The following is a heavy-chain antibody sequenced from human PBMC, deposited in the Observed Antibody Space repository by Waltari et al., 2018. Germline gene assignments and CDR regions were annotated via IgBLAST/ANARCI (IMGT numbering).Heavy chain of an antibody. CDR2: IIPGSGGT. J-gene: IGHJ4*02. D-gene: IGHD6-13*01. Sequence: QVQLVQSGAEVKKPGASVKVSCKASGYTFTDYYIQWVRQAPGHGLEWMGWIIPGSGGTNHAQKVHGRVTMTRDTSISTAYMELSGLRSDDTAVYYCVCRIAETYFDYWGQGTLVTVSS. CDR1: GYTFTDYY. V-gene: IGHV1-2*02. CDR3: VCRIAETYFDY.